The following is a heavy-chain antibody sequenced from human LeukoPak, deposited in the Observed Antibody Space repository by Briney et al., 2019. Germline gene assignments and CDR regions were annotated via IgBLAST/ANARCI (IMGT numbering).Heavy chain of an antibody. J-gene: IGHJ4*02. V-gene: IGHV4-34*01. CDR2: INHSGST. Sequence: PSETLSLTCAVYGGSFSGYYWSWIRQPPGKGLEWIGEINHSGSTNYNPSLKSRVTISVDTSKNQFSLKLSPVTAADTAVYYCARGGYYFDYWGQGTLVTVSS. CDR3: ARGGYYFDY. CDR1: GGSFSGYY.